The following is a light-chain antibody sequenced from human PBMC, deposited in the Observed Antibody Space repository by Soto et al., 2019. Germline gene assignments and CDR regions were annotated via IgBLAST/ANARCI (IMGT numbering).Light chain of an antibody. Sequence: QLVLTQSPSASASLGASVKLTCTLSSGHSSNAIAWHQQQSEKGPRYLMKLNSDGSHTKGDGIPDRFSGSSSGAERYLTISSLQSEDEADYYCQTWGTGPWVFGGGTKLTVL. V-gene: IGLV4-69*01. CDR3: QTWGTGPWV. J-gene: IGLJ3*02. CDR2: LNSDGSH. CDR1: SGHSSNA.